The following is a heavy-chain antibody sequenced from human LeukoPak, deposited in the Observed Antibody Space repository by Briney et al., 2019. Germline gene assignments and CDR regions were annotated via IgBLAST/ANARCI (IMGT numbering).Heavy chain of an antibody. CDR3: ARGLRPYDGGYSYGFDAFDI. D-gene: IGHD5-18*01. V-gene: IGHV1-69*02. J-gene: IGHJ3*02. CDR2: IIPILGIA. CDR1: GGTFSSYT. Sequence: ASVKVSCKASGGTFSSYTISWVRQAPGQGLEWMGRIIPILGIANYAQKFQGRVTITADKSTSTAYMELSRLRSEDTAVYYCARGLRPYDGGYSYGFDAFDIWGQGTMVTVSS.